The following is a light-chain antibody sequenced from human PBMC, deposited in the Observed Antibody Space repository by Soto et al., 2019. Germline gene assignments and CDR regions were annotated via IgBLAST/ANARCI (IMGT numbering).Light chain of an antibody. CDR1: SSDVGGYNY. V-gene: IGLV2-14*03. CDR2: DVR. J-gene: IGLJ3*02. CDR3: SSYTTSGALV. Sequence: QSAVTQPASVSGSPGQSITISCTGTSSDVGGYNYVSWYQQHPDKAPKLLIFDVRSRPSGISNRFSGSKSGNTASLTISGIQAADGADYYCSSYTTSGALVFGGGTKLTVL.